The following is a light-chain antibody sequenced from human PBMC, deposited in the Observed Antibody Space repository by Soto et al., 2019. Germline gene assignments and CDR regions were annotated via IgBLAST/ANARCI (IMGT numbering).Light chain of an antibody. CDR1: QTISSY. CDR2: SAS. CDR3: QQSFGSPGT. Sequence: DIQMTQSPSSLSASVGDRVTITCRASQTISSYLNWYQQKPGKAPKLLIYSASSLYSGVPSRFSGSGSGTNFTLTISSLQPEDFATYYCQQSFGSPGTFSQGTRVETK. V-gene: IGKV1-39*01. J-gene: IGKJ1*01.